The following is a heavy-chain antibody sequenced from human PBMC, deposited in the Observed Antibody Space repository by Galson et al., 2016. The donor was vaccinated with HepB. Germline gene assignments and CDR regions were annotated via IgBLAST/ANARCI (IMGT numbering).Heavy chain of an antibody. J-gene: IGHJ4*02. CDR3: ARERTIGASFLYFDC. Sequence: SLRLSCAASGFTFSSYWMSWVRQAPGKGLEWVANIKQDGSEKYYVDSVKGRFTISRDNAKNSLYLQVNSLRAEDTAVYYCARERTIGASFLYFDCWGQGVLVTVSS. V-gene: IGHV3-7*03. CDR1: GFTFSSYW. CDR2: IKQDGSEK. D-gene: IGHD3-3*01.